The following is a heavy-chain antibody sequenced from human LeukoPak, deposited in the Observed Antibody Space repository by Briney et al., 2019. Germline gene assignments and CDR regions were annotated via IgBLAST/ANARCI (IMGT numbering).Heavy chain of an antibody. CDR3: ASHGDYGVGGHYFDY. J-gene: IGHJ4*02. CDR2: ISYDGSNK. Sequence: GGSLRLSCAASGFTFSSYAMHWVRQAPGKGLEWVAVISYDGSNKYYADSVKGRFTISRDNSKNTLYLQMKSLRAEDTAVYYCASHGDYGVGGHYFDYWGQGILVTVSS. CDR1: GFTFSSYA. D-gene: IGHD4-17*01. V-gene: IGHV3-30*04.